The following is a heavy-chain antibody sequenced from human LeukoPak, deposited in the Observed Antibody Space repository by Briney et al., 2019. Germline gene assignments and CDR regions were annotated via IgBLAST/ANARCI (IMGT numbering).Heavy chain of an antibody. CDR3: ANSRGQFCSTSTCSVMDV. CDR2: IVYDGGNT. V-gene: IGHV3-30*02. J-gene: IGHJ6*03. CDR1: RFTFNTYD. D-gene: IGHD2-2*01. Sequence: GGSLRLSCAASRFTFNTYDMHWVRQAPGKGLEWVAFIVYDGGNTYYTDSVKGRFTISRDNSKDTLYLQMDGLRAEDTAVYYCANSRGQFCSTSTCSVMDVWGKGTTVTVSS.